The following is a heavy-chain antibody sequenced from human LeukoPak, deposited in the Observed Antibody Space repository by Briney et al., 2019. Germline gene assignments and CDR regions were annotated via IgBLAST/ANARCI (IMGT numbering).Heavy chain of an antibody. D-gene: IGHD2-2*01. CDR1: GFSLSLSGVG. V-gene: IGHV2-5*02. CDR3: TQTRRRLDAFDI. Sequence: SGPALVKPTQTLTLTCTFSGFSLSLSGVGVGWVRQPPGKALEWLALIYWDDDARYSPSLKSRLTITKDTSKNQVVLTVTNMDPVDTATYYCTQTRRRLDAFDIWGQGTMVTVSS. J-gene: IGHJ3*02. CDR2: IYWDDDA.